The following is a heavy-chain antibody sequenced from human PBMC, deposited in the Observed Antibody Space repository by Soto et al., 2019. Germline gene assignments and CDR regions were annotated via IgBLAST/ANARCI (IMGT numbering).Heavy chain of an antibody. CDR1: GYSFTSYG. CDR2: ISGHNCNT. CDR3: ARHRFNYYDDTVYYFFDY. D-gene: IGHD3-22*01. J-gene: IGHJ4*02. V-gene: IGHV1-18*04. Sequence: GAAVKVSCKGSGYSFTSYGISWVRQPPGQGPELMGWISGHNCNTNHPQSLQGRVTMTTDTSRNTAYMELRSLRSDDTAVYYCARHRFNYYDDTVYYFFDYWGQGTLVTVYS.